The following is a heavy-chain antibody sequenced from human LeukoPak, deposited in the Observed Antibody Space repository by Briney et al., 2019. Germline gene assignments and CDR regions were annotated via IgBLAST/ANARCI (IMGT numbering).Heavy chain of an antibody. Sequence: ASVKVSCTASGYDFTTNYIHWVRQAPGQGLEWMGTINPSVGSTTYGQRFQGRVTMTRDTSTTTVYMDLSSLTSEDTAIYYCAKGYCTGASCYVLDSWGQGTPATVPS. V-gene: IGHV1-46*01. CDR2: INPSVGST. D-gene: IGHD2-15*01. CDR3: AKGYCTGASCYVLDS. CDR1: GYDFTTNY. J-gene: IGHJ4*02.